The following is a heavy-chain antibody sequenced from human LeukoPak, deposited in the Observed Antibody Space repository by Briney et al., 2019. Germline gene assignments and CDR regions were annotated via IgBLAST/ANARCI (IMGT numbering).Heavy chain of an antibody. CDR2: IYPGDSDT. CDR1: GYSFTSYW. J-gene: IGHJ6*02. V-gene: IGHV5-51*01. Sequence: GESLKISCKGSGYSFTSYWIGWVRHMPGKGLEWMGIIYPGDSDTRYSPSFQGQVTISADKSISTAYLQWSSLKASDTAIYYCARQSYDILTGSSNYYGMDVWGQGTTVTVSS. CDR3: ARQSYDILTGSSNYYGMDV. D-gene: IGHD3-9*01.